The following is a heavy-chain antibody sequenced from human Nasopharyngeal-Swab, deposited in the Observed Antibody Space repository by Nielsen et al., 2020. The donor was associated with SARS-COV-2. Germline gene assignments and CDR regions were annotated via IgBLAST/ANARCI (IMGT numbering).Heavy chain of an antibody. CDR1: GYTLSSYG. CDR2: ISAYNGNT. Sequence: ASGKVSCKASGYTLSSYGISWVRQAPGQGLEWMGGISAYNGNTNYAQKLQGRVTMTTDTSTSTAYMELRSLRSDDTSVYYCARVGRYGWFDPWGQGTLVTVSS. J-gene: IGHJ5*02. V-gene: IGHV1-18*01. CDR3: ARVGRYGWFDP. D-gene: IGHD1-26*01.